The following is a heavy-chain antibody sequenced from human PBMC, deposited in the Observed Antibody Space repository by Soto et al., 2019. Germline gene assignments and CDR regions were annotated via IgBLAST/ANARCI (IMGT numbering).Heavy chain of an antibody. D-gene: IGHD3-10*01. CDR3: ARDARYRITMVRGVIIPPDV. J-gene: IGHJ6*02. V-gene: IGHV3-30-3*01. CDR2: ISYDGSNK. CDR1: WFTFSSYA. Sequence: GGSLRLSCAASWFTFSSYAMHWVRQAPGKGLEWVAVISYDGSNKYYADSVKGRFTISRDNSKNTLYLQMNSLRAEDTAVYYCARDARYRITMVRGVIIPPDVWGQGTTVTVSS.